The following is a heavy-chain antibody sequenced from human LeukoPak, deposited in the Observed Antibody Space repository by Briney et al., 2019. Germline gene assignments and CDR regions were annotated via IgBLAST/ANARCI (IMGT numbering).Heavy chain of an antibody. CDR2: IKQDGSEK. Sequence: PGGSLRLSCAASGFTFSSYWMSWVRQAPGKGLEWLANIKQDGSEKYYVDSVKGRFTISRDNAKNSLYLQMNSLRAEDTAVYYCARAASWSPIGDSYYYMDVWGKGTTVAISS. D-gene: IGHD6-13*01. V-gene: IGHV3-7*03. J-gene: IGHJ6*03. CDR1: GFTFSSYW. CDR3: ARAASWSPIGDSYYYMDV.